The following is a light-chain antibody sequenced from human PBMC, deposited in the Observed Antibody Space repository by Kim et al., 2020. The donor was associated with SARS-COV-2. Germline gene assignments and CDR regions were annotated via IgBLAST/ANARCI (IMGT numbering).Light chain of an antibody. J-gene: IGLJ2*01. V-gene: IGLV2-8*01. Sequence: GHSVDVADTETRSDVGRSNDVSWYQHHPGKAPKLIIYDVTKRPTGVPDRFSGAKSGNTASLTVSGLQAEDEADYYCSSYAGSNDLVFGGGTQLTVL. CDR1: RSDVGRSND. CDR2: DVT. CDR3: SSYAGSNDLV.